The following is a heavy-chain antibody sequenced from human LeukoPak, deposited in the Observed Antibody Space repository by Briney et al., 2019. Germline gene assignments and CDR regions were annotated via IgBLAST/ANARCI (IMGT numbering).Heavy chain of an antibody. D-gene: IGHD3-10*01. V-gene: IGHV1-8*01. CDR3: ARDMVRGVIIPLGY. CDR1: GYTFTSYD. J-gene: IGHJ4*02. Sequence: ASVKVSCKAPGYTFTSYDINWVRQATGQGLEWMGWMNPNSGNTGYAQKFQGRVTMTRNTSISTAYMELSSLRSEDTAVYYCARDMVRGVIIPLGYWGQGTLVTVSS. CDR2: MNPNSGNT.